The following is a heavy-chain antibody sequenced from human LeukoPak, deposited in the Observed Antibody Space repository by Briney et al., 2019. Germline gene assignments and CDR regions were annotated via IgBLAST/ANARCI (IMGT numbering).Heavy chain of an antibody. V-gene: IGHV1-69*04. D-gene: IGHD3-22*01. CDR1: GGTFSSYA. CDR2: IIPILGVA. Sequence: ASVKVSCKASGGTFSSYAISWVRQAPGQGLEWMGRIIPILGVANYAQKFQGRVTITADKSTSTAYMELSSLRSEDTAVYYCARANSKTYYYDSSGYGRRGYYYYGMDVWGQGTTVTVSS. CDR3: ARANSKTYYYDSSGYGRRGYYYYGMDV. J-gene: IGHJ6*02.